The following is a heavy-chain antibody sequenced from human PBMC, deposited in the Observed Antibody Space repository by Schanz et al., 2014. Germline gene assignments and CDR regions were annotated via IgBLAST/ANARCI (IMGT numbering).Heavy chain of an antibody. D-gene: IGHD6-13*01. J-gene: IGHJ6*02. Sequence: VQLVESGGGVVQPGGSLRLSCAASGFIFSNYGIHWFRQPAGKGLEWVAVIWNNGVTKYYADSVRGRFTISRDRFQNTLYLRMSSLRAEDTAVYYCAREEGWGIAAAGPKHYYYGMDVWGRGTLVTVSS. CDR2: IWNNGVTK. CDR1: GFIFSNYG. V-gene: IGHV3-33*01. CDR3: AREEGWGIAAAGPKHYYYGMDV.